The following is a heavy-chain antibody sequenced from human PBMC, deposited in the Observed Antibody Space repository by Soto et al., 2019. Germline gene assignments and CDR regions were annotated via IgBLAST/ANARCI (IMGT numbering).Heavy chain of an antibody. CDR1: GFTFSSYW. V-gene: IGHV3-21*05. Sequence: EVQLVESGGGLVQPGGSLRLSCAASGFTFSSYWMNWVRQAPGKGLEWVSYISGSSRYTNFADSVKGRFTISRDNAKNSLYLQMNSLRVEDTAVYYCARHTSGWHYYDYWGQGTPVTVSS. J-gene: IGHJ4*02. CDR3: ARHTSGWHYYDY. CDR2: ISGSSRYT. D-gene: IGHD6-19*01.